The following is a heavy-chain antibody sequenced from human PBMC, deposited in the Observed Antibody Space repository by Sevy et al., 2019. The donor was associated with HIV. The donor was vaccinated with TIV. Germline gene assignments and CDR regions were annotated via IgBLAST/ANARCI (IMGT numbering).Heavy chain of an antibody. V-gene: IGHV3-30-3*01. J-gene: IGHJ6*02. D-gene: IGHD3-3*01. CDR1: GFTFSSYA. CDR2: ISYDGSNK. Sequence: GSLRLSCAASGFTFSSYAMHWVRQAPGKGLEWVAVISYDGSNKYYADSVKGRFTISRDNSKNTLYLQMNSLKAEDTAVYYCARDYGHYDFWSGYYPGYYYYGMDVWGQGTTVTVSS. CDR3: ARDYGHYDFWSGYYPGYYYYGMDV.